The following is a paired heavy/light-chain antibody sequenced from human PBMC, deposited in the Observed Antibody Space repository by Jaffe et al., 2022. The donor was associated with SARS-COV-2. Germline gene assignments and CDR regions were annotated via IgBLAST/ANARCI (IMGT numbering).Light chain of an antibody. CDR2: AAS. V-gene: IGKV3-20*01. J-gene: IGKJ2*01. CDR3: QQYGSLPYT. CDR1: QSIEDDH. Sequence: IVLTQSPGTLSLSPGERATLSCRASQSIEDDHLVWYQQKGGQPPRLLIHAASRRATGIPDRFGGRGSGTEFTLTISRLETEDFAVYYCQQYGSLPYTFGQGTSLEIK.
Heavy chain of an antibody. J-gene: IGHJ4*02. CDR1: GFIFENVY. CDR2: IKNYLRGGTP. CDR3: MTDYASSPWTIRDVEL. Sequence: GQLVESGGGLVKPGGSLRLSCAASGFIFENVYMTWVRQAPGKGLEWVGRIKNYLRGGTPDYASPVEGRFTISRDDSQSMLYLTMTSLETEDTALYYCMTDYASSPWTIRDVELWGQGTLVTVSS. V-gene: IGHV3-15*01. D-gene: IGHD3-22*01.